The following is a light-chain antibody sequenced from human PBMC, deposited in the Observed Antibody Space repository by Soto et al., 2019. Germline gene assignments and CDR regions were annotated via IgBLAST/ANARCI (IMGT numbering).Light chain of an antibody. J-gene: IGLJ1*01. CDR1: SSNIGSNF. V-gene: IGLV1-44*01. Sequence: VLTQPPSASGTPGQRVTISCSGSSSNIGSNFVYWYQQLPGTAPKLLIFKNNQRPSGVPDRFSGSKTGTSASLAIGGLQSEEADYYCAAWDDSLNGYVFGTGTKGIVL. CDR3: AAWDDSLNGYV. CDR2: KNN.